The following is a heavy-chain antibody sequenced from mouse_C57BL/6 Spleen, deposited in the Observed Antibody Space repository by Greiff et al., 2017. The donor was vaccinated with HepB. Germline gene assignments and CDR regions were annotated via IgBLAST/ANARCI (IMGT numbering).Heavy chain of an antibody. Sequence: EVKLMESGGGLVKPGGSLKLSCAASGFTFSSYTMSWVRQTPEKRLEWVATISGGGGNTYYPDSVKGRFTISRDNAKNTLYLQMSSLRSEDTALYYCARRGNYVPHYFDYWGQGTTLTVSS. J-gene: IGHJ2*01. CDR3: ARRGNYVPHYFDY. CDR2: ISGGGGNT. V-gene: IGHV5-9*01. D-gene: IGHD2-1*01. CDR1: GFTFSSYT.